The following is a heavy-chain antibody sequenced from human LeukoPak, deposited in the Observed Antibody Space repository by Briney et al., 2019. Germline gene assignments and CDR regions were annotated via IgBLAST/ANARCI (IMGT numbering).Heavy chain of an antibody. D-gene: IGHD1-26*01. J-gene: IGHJ4*02. CDR1: GFTFSGHW. CDR2: INERGTDS. V-gene: IGHV3-74*03. Sequence: PGGSLRLSCTASGFTFSGHWIHWVRQPPGMGLVWVSRINERGTDSMYAESVKGRFTISRDNAKNTVYLQMNSLRAEDTAVYYCARARRWELPLYYFDYWGQGTLVTVSS. CDR3: ARARRWELPLYYFDY.